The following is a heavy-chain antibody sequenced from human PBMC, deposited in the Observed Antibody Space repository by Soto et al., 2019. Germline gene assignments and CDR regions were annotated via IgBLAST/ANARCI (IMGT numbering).Heavy chain of an antibody. Sequence: QVQLVQSGAEVKKPGASVKVSCKASGYTFTNYDINWVRQASGQGLEWMGWMNPNNGNTGYAQKFQGRVTMTRNTSISTAYMELSSLRSEDTAVYYCARVPYYYDSSGYSNWFDPWCQGTLVTVSS. CDR1: GYTFTNYD. CDR2: MNPNNGNT. D-gene: IGHD3-22*01. CDR3: ARVPYYYDSSGYSNWFDP. J-gene: IGHJ5*02. V-gene: IGHV1-8*01.